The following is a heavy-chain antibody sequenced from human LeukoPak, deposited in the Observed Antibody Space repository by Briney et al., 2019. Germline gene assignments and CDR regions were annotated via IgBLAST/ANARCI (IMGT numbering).Heavy chain of an antibody. CDR3: ARHVVTPYYYGSGSYYFDY. Sequence: SETLSLTCDVSGGSFTGHYWTWIRQPPGQGLEWLGEVNHYDSITYNPSLKGRATISAVTSSNQLSLKLTSVTAADTAVYYCARHVVTPYYYGSGSYYFDYWGQGTLVTVSS. J-gene: IGHJ4*02. CDR1: GGSFTGHY. D-gene: IGHD3-10*01. CDR2: VNHYDSI. V-gene: IGHV4-34*01.